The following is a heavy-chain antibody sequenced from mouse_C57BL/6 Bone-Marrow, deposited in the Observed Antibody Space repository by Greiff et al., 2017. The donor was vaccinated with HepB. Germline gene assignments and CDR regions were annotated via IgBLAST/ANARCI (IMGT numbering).Heavy chain of an antibody. CDR3: ASKGPYYGSSYGFAY. D-gene: IGHD1-1*01. J-gene: IGHJ3*01. V-gene: IGHV14-3*01. CDR1: GFNIKNTY. CDR2: IDPANGNT. Sequence: EVKLVESVAELVRPGASVKLSCTASGFNIKNTYMHWVKQRPEKGLEWIGRIDPANGNTKYAPKFQGKATITADTSSHTASLQLSSLTSEDTAIYYCASKGPYYGSSYGFAYWGQGTLVTVSA.